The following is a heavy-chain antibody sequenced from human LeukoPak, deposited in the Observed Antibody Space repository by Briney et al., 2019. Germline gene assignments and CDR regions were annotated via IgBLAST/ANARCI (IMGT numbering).Heavy chain of an antibody. Sequence: GASVKVSCKASGYTFTGYYMHWVRQAPGQGLEWMGWINPNSGGTNYAQKFQGRVTMTRDTSISTAYMELSRLRSDDTAVYYCARAKTKYIWNYCISYWGQGTLVTVSS. CDR1: GYTFTGYY. D-gene: IGHD1-7*01. CDR2: INPNSGGT. CDR3: ARAKTKYIWNYCISY. J-gene: IGHJ4*02. V-gene: IGHV1-2*02.